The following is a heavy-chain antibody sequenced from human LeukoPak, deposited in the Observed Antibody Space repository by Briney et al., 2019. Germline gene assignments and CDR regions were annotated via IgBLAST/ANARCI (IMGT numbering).Heavy chain of an antibody. CDR2: INHSGST. CDR1: GGSFSGYY. J-gene: IGHJ6*02. CDR3: ASPGVVPAAMDSYGMDV. D-gene: IGHD2-2*01. V-gene: IGHV4-34*01. Sequence: SETLSLTCAVYGGSFSGYYWSWIRQPPGKGLEWIGEINHSGSTNYNPSLKSRATISVDTSKNQFSLKLSSVTAADTAVYYCASPGVVPAAMDSYGMDVWGQGTTVTVSS.